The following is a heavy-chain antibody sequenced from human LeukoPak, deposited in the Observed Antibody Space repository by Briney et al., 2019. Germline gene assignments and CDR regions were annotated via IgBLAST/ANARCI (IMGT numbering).Heavy chain of an antibody. CDR3: AKVLRDGYNCFDY. CDR1: GFTLSSYA. Sequence: GGSLRLSCAASGFTLSSYAMSWVRQAPGKGLEWVSAISGSGGSTYYADSVKGRFTISRDNSKNTLYLQMNSLRAEDTAVYYCAKVLRDGYNCFDYWGQGTLVTVSS. D-gene: IGHD5-24*01. CDR2: ISGSGGST. V-gene: IGHV3-23*01. J-gene: IGHJ4*02.